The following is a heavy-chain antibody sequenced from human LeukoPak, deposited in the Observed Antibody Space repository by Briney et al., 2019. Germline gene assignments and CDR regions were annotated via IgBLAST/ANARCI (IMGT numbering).Heavy chain of an antibody. J-gene: IGHJ4*02. CDR2: ISSSSSYI. CDR1: GFTFSSYS. Sequence: GGSLRLSCAASGFTFSSYSMNWVRQAPGKGLEWVSSISSSSSYIYYADSVKGRFTISRDNAKNSLYLQMNNLRAEDTAVYYCARDSLGIPTYYYDSSGYPYWGQGTLVTVSS. CDR3: ARDSLGIPTYYYDSSGYPY. D-gene: IGHD3-22*01. V-gene: IGHV3-21*01.